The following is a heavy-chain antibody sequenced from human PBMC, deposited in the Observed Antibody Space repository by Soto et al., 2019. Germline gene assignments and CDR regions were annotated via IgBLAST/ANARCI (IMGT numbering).Heavy chain of an antibody. J-gene: IGHJ5*01. CDR1: GYTFTRYG. D-gene: IGHD6-13*01. CDR3: VISHVSATGIHWFDS. CDR2: INAANGDT. V-gene: IGHV1-3*01. Sequence: ASVKVSCPASGYTFTRYGIHWVRQAPGQRLEWMGWINAANGDTKYSPKFQGRVTITRDTSASTAYMELSSLRSEDTAVYYCVISHVSATGIHWFDSWGQGTMFTLSS.